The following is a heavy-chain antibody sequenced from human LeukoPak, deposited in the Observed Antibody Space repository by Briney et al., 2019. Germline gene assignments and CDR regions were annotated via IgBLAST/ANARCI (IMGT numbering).Heavy chain of an antibody. CDR1: GGSFSGYY. CDR2: INHSGST. J-gene: IGHJ5*02. CDR3: ARSSGYLFDP. D-gene: IGHD3-22*01. Sequence: SETLSLTCAVYGGSFSGYYWSWIRQPPGKGLEWIGEINHSGSTNYNPSLKSRVSISVDTSKNQFSLKLSSVSAADTAVYYCARSSGYLFDPWGQGILVTVSS. V-gene: IGHV4-34*01.